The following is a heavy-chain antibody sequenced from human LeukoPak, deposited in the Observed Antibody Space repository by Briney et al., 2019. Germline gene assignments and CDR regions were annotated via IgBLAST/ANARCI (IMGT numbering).Heavy chain of an antibody. J-gene: IGHJ5*02. CDR1: GGSISSGSYY. V-gene: IGHV4-31*02. CDR2: IYYSGSA. Sequence: SQTLSLTCIVSGGSISSGSYYWTWIRQHPGKGLEWIGYIYYSGSAYYNPSLKSRVTISVDTSKNQFSLKLSSVTAADTAVYYCARQLYNWFDPWGQGTLVTVSS. CDR3: ARQLYNWFDP.